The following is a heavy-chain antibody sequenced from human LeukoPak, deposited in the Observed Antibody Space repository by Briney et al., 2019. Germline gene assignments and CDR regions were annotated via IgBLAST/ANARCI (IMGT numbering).Heavy chain of an antibody. CDR1: GFTFSSYG. CDR2: ISYDGSNK. Sequence: AGGSLRLSCAASGFTFSSYGMHWVRQAPGKGLEWVAVISYDGSNKYYADSVKGRFTISRDNSKNTLYLQMNSLRAEDTAVYYCAKEYSSGWVPYYYYGMDVWGRGTTVTVSS. CDR3: AKEYSSGWVPYYYYGMDV. D-gene: IGHD6-19*01. J-gene: IGHJ6*02. V-gene: IGHV3-30*18.